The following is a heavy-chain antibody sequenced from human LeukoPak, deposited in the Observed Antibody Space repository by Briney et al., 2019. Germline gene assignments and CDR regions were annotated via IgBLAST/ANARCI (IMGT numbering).Heavy chain of an antibody. D-gene: IGHD5-18*01. Sequence: FQGRVTITADKSTSTAYMELSSLRSEDTAVYYCAKDGGVDPTMASLDYFDLWGQGTLVTVSS. J-gene: IGHJ4*02. V-gene: IGHV1-69*04. CDR3: AKDGGVDPTMASLDYFDL.